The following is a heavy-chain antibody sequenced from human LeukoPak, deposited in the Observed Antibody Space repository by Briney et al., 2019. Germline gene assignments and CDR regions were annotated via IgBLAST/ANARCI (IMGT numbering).Heavy chain of an antibody. CDR3: ATRKLGNDY. CDR2: IYYTET. D-gene: IGHD7-27*01. V-gene: IGHV4-59*02. CDR1: GGSVSNYY. J-gene: IGHJ4*02. Sequence: SETLSLTCTVSGGSVSNYYWSWIRQSPGKGLEWIGYIYYTETSYNPSLKSRVTISADTSKHQFSLKLYSVHAADTAVYYCATRKLGNDYWGQGTLVTVSS.